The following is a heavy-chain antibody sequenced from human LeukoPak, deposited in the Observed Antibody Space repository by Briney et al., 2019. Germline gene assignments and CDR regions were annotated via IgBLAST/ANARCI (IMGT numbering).Heavy chain of an antibody. CDR1: GFTFSSYA. CDR3: AKSGGDFWSGYYVY. Sequence: GGSLRLSCAASGFTFSSYAMSWVRQAPGKGLEWVSAISGSGGSTYYADSVKGRFTISRDNSKNTLHLQMNSLRAEDTAVYYCAKSGGDFWSGYYVYWGQGTLVTVSS. CDR2: ISGSGGST. J-gene: IGHJ4*02. D-gene: IGHD3-3*01. V-gene: IGHV3-23*01.